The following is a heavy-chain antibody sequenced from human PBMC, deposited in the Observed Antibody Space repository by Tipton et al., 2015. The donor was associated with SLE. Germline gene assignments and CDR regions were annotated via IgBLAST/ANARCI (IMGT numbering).Heavy chain of an antibody. V-gene: IGHV4-61*02. J-gene: IGHJ4*02. Sequence: TLSLTCTVSGASISTDNYYWSWIRQPAGKGLEWVGRIYTSGSTNYNPSLKSRVTISGDTSKNQFSLKLSSVTAADTAVYYCARSASLEVVIDYWGQGTLVTVSS. D-gene: IGHD3-3*01. CDR2: IYTSGST. CDR1: GASISTDNYY. CDR3: ARSASLEVVIDY.